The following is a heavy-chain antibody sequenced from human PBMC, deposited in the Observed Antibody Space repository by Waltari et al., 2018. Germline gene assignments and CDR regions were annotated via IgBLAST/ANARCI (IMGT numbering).Heavy chain of an antibody. CDR3: AKALQEAAGSFDY. D-gene: IGHD6-13*01. J-gene: IGHJ4*02. CDR1: GFTFSSYA. V-gene: IGHV3-23*03. CDR2: IYSGGST. Sequence: EVQLLESGGGLVQPGGSLRLSCAASGFTFSSYAMSWVRQAPGKGLEWVSVIYSGGSTYYADSVKGRFTISRDNSKNTLYLQMNSLRAEDTAVYYCAKALQEAAGSFDYWGQGTLVTVSS.